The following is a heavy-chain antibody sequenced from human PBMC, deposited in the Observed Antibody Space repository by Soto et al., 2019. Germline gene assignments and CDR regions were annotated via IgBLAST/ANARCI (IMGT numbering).Heavy chain of an antibody. Sequence: GGSLRLSCAASGFTFSSYSMNWVRQAPGKGLEWVANIKQDGSERNYVDSVKGRFTISRDNAENSLYLQMNSLRVEDTGVYYCASARHIGPWGQGTRVTVS. CDR1: GFTFSSYS. V-gene: IGHV3-7*01. D-gene: IGHD2-21*01. CDR3: ASARHIGP. CDR2: IKQDGSER. J-gene: IGHJ5*02.